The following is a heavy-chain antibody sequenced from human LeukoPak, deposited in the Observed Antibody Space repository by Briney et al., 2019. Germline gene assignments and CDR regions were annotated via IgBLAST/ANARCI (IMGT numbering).Heavy chain of an antibody. V-gene: IGHV4-34*01. CDR2: INHGGST. J-gene: IGHJ6*03. D-gene: IGHD3-10*01. CDR3: ARWVGDSGTYLGTSYYYMDV. CDR1: GGSFSGYH. Sequence: PSETLSPTCAVYGGSFSGYHWSWIRQPPGKGLEWIGKINHGGSTNYNPSLKSRATISVDTSKNQFSLKLTSVTAADTAVYYCARWVGDSGTYLGTSYYYMDVWDKGTTVTVSS.